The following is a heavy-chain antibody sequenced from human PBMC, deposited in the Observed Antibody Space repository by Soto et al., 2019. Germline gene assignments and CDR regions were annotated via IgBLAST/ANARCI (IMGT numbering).Heavy chain of an antibody. V-gene: IGHV4-30-4*01. CDR2: IYYSGST. J-gene: IGHJ4*02. CDR1: GGSISSGDYY. Sequence: SSETLSLTCTVSGGSISSGDYYWSWIRQPPGKGLEWIGYIYYSGSTYYNPSLKSRVTISVDTSKNQFSLKLSSVTAADTAVYYCASFAPVVDGFDYWGQGTLVTVSS. D-gene: IGHD2-21*01. CDR3: ASFAPVVDGFDY.